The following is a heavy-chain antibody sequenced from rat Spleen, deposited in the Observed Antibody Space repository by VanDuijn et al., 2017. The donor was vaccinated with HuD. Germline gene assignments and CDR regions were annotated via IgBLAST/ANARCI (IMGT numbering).Heavy chain of an antibody. J-gene: IGHJ2*01. CDR2: INTGGGNT. V-gene: IGHV5-25*01. CDR3: ARGYLHY. Sequence: EVQLVESGGGLVQPGRSMKLSCAASGFTFSNYNMAWVRQAPTKGLEWVASINTGGGNTYYRDSVKGRFTISRDNAKSTLYLQMDSLRSEYTATYYCARGYLHYWGQGVMVTVSS. D-gene: IGHD2-1*01. CDR1: GFTFSNYN.